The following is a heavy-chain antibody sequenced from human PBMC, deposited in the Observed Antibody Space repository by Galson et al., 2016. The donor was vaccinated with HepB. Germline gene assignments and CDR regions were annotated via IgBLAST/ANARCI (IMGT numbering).Heavy chain of an antibody. J-gene: IGHJ4*02. CDR2: ISYDTNNK. V-gene: IGHV3-30*04. D-gene: IGHD5-12*01. CDR3: ARALTGIVATGGH. CDR1: GFTFSNYA. Sequence: SLRRSCAGSGFTFSNYALHWVRQAPGKGLEWVALISYDTNNKYYADSVKGRFTISRDDSKNTLYLQMNSLRPEDTAVYYCARALTGIVATGGHWGQGTQVTVSS.